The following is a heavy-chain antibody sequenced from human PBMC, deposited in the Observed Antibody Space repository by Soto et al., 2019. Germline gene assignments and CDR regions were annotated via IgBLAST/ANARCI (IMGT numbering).Heavy chain of an antibody. CDR3: ARQTYQDTTDYLVGHDYYGFDV. V-gene: IGHV4-59*01. J-gene: IGHJ6*02. D-gene: IGHD3-16*01. Sequence: SETLSLTCTISGGSISTYYWSWIRQPHGKGLEWLGNVYYSGNSNYNPSFQNRVTISVDTPNKQFALNLKSVSTADTAVYFSARQTYQDTTDYLVGHDYYGFDVWGPGTTVTVSS. CDR2: VYYSGNS. CDR1: GGSISTYY.